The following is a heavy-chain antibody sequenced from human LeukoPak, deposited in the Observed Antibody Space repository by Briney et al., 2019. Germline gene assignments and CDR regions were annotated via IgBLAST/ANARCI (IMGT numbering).Heavy chain of an antibody. CDR1: GFTFNNYG. Sequence: GGSLRLSCAASGFTFNNYGMHWVRQAPGKGLEWVAFIRYNGNNQYYADSVKGRFTISRDNAKNSLYLQMNSLGAEDTAVYYCARDSRYCSSTSCYGYYYYYYMDVWGKGTTVTVSS. CDR3: ARDSRYCSSTSCYGYYYYYYMDV. V-gene: IGHV3-30*02. D-gene: IGHD2-2*01. J-gene: IGHJ6*03. CDR2: IRYNGNNQ.